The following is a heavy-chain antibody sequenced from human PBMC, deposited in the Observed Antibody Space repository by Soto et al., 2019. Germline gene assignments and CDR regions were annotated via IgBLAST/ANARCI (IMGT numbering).Heavy chain of an antibody. CDR3: AGVPVTMVRGVTPYYFDY. D-gene: IGHD3-10*01. J-gene: IGHJ4*02. CDR1: GGTFSSYA. CDR2: SIPNFGTA. V-gene: IGHV1-69*01. Sequence: QVQLVQSGAEVKKPGSSVKVSCKASGGTFSSYAISWVRQAPGQGLEWMGGSIPNFGTANYAQKFQGRVEITAGESTSTAYMELSSLRAEDTAVYYCAGVPVTMVRGVTPYYFDYWGQGTLVTVSS.